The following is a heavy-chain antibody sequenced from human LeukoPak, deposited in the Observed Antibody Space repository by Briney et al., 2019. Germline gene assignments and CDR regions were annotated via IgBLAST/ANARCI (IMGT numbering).Heavy chain of an antibody. CDR2: ISGSGGST. V-gene: IGHV3-23*01. CDR3: AKVVVVPAAIDDHFDY. CDR1: GFTFSSYA. D-gene: IGHD2-2*02. J-gene: IGHJ4*02. Sequence: GGSLRLSCAAFGFTFSSYAMSWVRQAPGKGLEWVSAISGSGGSTYYADSVKGRFTISRDNSKSTLYLQMNSLRAEDTAVYYCAKVVVVPAAIDDHFDYWGQGTLVTVSS.